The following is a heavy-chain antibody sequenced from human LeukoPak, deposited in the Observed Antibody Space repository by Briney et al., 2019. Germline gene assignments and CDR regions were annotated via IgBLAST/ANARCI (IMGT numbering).Heavy chain of an antibody. CDR2: IRYGGKIV. CDR1: GFPFSSYG. CDR3: AKDLISVVIQYFDL. J-gene: IGHJ4*02. D-gene: IGHD2-21*01. V-gene: IGHV3-30*02. Sequence: GGSLRLSCTVSGFPFSSYGMHWLRQSPGRGLEWVAFIRYGGKIVYYADPVKGRFTIAREDSHITFHLHMKDMRADDAAFYLFAKDLISVVIQYFDLWGQGTLVSVSS.